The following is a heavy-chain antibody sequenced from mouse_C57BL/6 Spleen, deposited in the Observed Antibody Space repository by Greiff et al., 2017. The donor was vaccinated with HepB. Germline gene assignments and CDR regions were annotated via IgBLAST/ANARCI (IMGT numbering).Heavy chain of an antibody. J-gene: IGHJ1*03. CDR2: ISGGGGNT. V-gene: IGHV5-9*01. D-gene: IGHD2-1*01. Sequence: EVKLVESGGGLVKPGGSLKLSCAASGFTFSSYTMSWVRQTPEKRLEWVATISGGGGNTYYPDSVKGRFTISRDNAKNTLYLQMSSLRSEDTALYYCARHAMGTINWYFDVWGTRTTVTVSS. CDR3: ARHAMGTINWYFDV. CDR1: GFTFSSYT.